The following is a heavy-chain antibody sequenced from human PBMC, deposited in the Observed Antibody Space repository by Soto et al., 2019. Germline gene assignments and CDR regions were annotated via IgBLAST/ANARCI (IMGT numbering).Heavy chain of an antibody. Sequence: QIQLVQSGGEVKKPGASVKVSCKSSGYNFISHSITWVRQAPGQGLEWMGRISAYNGNTNHAQKFQGRLTMTTDTSTSTAYMERRSLRSADTAVYYCARVAFWGGAPGCREMDVWGQGTTVTVSS. J-gene: IGHJ6*02. V-gene: IGHV1-18*01. CDR1: GYNFISHS. D-gene: IGHD2-21*01. CDR3: ARVAFWGGAPGCREMDV. CDR2: ISAYNGNT.